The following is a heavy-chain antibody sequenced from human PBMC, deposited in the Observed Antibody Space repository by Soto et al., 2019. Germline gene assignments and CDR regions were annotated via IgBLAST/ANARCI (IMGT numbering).Heavy chain of an antibody. D-gene: IGHD1-26*01. CDR2: IYYSGST. J-gene: IGHJ5*02. V-gene: IGHV4-59*08. Sequence: SETLSLTCTVSGGSISSYYWSWIRQPPGKGLEWIGYIYYSGSTNYNPSLKSRVTISVDTSKNQFSLKLSSVTAADTAVYYCARHTSGWNWFDPWGQGTLVTVSS. CDR1: GGSISSYY. CDR3: ARHTSGWNWFDP.